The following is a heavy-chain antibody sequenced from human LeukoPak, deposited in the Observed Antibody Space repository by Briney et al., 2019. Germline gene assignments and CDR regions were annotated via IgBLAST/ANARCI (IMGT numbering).Heavy chain of an antibody. CDR3: ARRWPHSSGYYLFDY. J-gene: IGHJ4*02. D-gene: IGHD3-22*01. CDR2: IIPIFGTT. CDR1: GGTFSSHG. Sequence: SVKVSCKASGGTFSSHGLSWVQQAPGQGLEWMGGIIPIFGTTNYAQNFQGGVTITMDESTSTAYMELSSLRADDTAVYYCARRWPHSSGYYLFDYWGQGTLVTVSS. V-gene: IGHV1-69*05.